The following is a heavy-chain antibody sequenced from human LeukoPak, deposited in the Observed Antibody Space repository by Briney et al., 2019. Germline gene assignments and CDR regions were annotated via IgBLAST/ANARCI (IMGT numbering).Heavy chain of an antibody. J-gene: IGHJ4*02. CDR1: GFTFSRYW. CDR3: ARDLRRYYGSGSSDY. D-gene: IGHD3-10*01. V-gene: IGHV3-7*01. Sequence: GGSLRLSCAASGFTFSRYWMSWVRQAPGKWLEWVANIKQDGSEKYYVDSVKGRFTISRDNAKNSLYLQMNSLRAEDTAVYYCARDLRRYYGSGSSDYWGQGTLVTVSS. CDR2: IKQDGSEK.